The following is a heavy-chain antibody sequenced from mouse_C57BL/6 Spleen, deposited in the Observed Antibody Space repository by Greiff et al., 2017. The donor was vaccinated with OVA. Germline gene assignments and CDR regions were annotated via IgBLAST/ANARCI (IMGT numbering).Heavy chain of an antibody. CDR3: ASHSTGYGYYAMDY. CDR2: INPSNGGT. D-gene: IGHD3-2*02. Sequence: VQLVESGTDLVKPGASVKLSCKASGFTFTSYWMHWVQQWPGQGLEWIGNINPSNGGTNYNEKLKSTATRTVDKSSSTTYMQLSSLTTEVSAVYCSASHSTGYGYYAMDYWGQGTSVTVSS. CDR1: GFTFTSYW. J-gene: IGHJ4*01. V-gene: IGHV1-53*01.